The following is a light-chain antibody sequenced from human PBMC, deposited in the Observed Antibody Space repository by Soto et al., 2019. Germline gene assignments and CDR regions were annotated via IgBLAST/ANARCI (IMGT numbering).Light chain of an antibody. Sequence: TPTTLSVSSGERGTLSFRASQTVRDNLGWYQQKPGQPPRLLIYGATTRATGIPARFSGSGSGTEFTLTISSLQSEDFAVYYCQQYNNWPLTFGGGTMVDIK. V-gene: IGKV3D-15*01. CDR2: GAT. J-gene: IGKJ4*01. CDR3: QQYNNWPLT. CDR1: QTVRDN.